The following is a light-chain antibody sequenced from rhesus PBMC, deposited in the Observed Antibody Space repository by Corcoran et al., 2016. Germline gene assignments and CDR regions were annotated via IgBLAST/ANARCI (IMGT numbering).Light chain of an antibody. CDR3: LQYSSSPYS. J-gene: IGKJ2*01. CDR2: KAS. Sequence: DIQMTQSPSSLSASVGDKVTITCRASQGISSWLAWYQQKPGKAHKRLIYKASRLQSGVPLRFSGSGSGTDFTLPISRLQPEDFATYYCLQYSSSPYSFGQGTKVEIK. V-gene: IGKV1-22*01. CDR1: QGISSW.